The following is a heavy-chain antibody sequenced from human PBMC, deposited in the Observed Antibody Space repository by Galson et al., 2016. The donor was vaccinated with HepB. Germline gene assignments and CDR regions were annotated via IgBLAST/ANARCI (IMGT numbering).Heavy chain of an antibody. CDR3: ARVGGYSSGWYLASGVGWFDP. CDR1: GGSISSNY. Sequence: LSLTCTVSGGSISSNYWRWIRQPPGKGLEWIGYIYHSGSTNYNPSLKSRVTISVDTSKNQFSLKLSSVTAADTAVYYCARVGGYSSGWYLASGVGWFDPWGQGTLVTVSS. J-gene: IGHJ5*02. V-gene: IGHV4-59*01. D-gene: IGHD6-19*01. CDR2: IYHSGST.